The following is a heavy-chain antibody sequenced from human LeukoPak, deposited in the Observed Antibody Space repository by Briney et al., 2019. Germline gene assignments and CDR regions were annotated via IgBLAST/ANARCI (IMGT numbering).Heavy chain of an antibody. CDR3: ARGLDYYDSSGYYPPGYY. V-gene: IGHV1-8*01. D-gene: IGHD3-22*01. CDR1: GYTFTSYD. CDR2: MNPNSGNT. J-gene: IGHJ4*02. Sequence: ASVKVSCKASGYTFTSYDINWVRQATGQGLEWMGWMNPNSGNTGYAQKFQGRVTTTRNTSIGTAYMELSSLRSEDTAVYYCARGLDYYDSSGYYPPGYYWGQGTLVTVSS.